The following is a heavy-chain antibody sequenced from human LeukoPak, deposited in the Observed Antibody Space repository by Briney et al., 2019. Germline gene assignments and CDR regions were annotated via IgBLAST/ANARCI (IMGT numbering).Heavy chain of an antibody. CDR2: ISYDGSNK. V-gene: IGHV3-30-3*01. J-gene: IGHJ4*02. CDR3: AREGVELRFLEWLFDY. CDR1: GFTFSSYA. Sequence: PGRSLRLSCAASGFTFSSYAMHWVRQAPGKGLEWVAVISYDGSNKYYADSVKGRFTISRDNSKNTLYLQMNSLRAEDTAVYYCAREGVELRFLEWLFDYWGQGTLVTVSS. D-gene: IGHD3-3*01.